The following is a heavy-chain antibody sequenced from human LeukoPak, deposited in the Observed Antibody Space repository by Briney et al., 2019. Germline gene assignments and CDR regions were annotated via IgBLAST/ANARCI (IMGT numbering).Heavy chain of an antibody. J-gene: IGHJ4*02. CDR3: ARDRHRRHYYDSSLHPPLDY. CDR1: GGSFSGYY. D-gene: IGHD3-22*01. CDR2: INHSGST. V-gene: IGHV4-34*01. Sequence: SETLSLTCAVYGGSFSGYYWSWIRQPPGKGLEWIGEINHSGSTNYNPSLKSRVTISVDTSKNQFSLKLSSVTAADTAVYYCARDRHRRHYYDSSLHPPLDYWGQGTLVTVSS.